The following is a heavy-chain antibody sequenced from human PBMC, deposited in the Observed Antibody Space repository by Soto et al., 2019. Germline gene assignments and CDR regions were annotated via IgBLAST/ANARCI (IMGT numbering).Heavy chain of an antibody. D-gene: IGHD3-22*01. Sequence: SVKVSCKASGFTFTSSAVQWVRQARGQRLEWIGWIVVGSGNTNYAQKFQERVTITRDMSTSTAYMELSSLRSEDTAVYYCAARPPYYYDSSVYYYFDYRGHGTLVPVSS. CDR3: AARPPYYYDSSVYYYFDY. CDR2: IVVGSGNT. J-gene: IGHJ4*01. V-gene: IGHV1-58*01. CDR1: GFTFTSSA.